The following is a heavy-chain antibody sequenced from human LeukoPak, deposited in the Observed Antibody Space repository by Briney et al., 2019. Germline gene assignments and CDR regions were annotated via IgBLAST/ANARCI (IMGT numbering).Heavy chain of an antibody. CDR3: AREGYCTSSSCYADWYFDL. J-gene: IGHJ2*01. Sequence: GGSLRLSCAASGFTFSSYDMHWVSHVPGKGLEWVSAIGTIGDTYYADSVKGRITISRENAKNSLYLQMNSLTVGDTAVYYCAREGYCTSSSCYADWYFDLWGRGTLVTVSS. V-gene: IGHV3-13*04. CDR1: GFTFSSYD. CDR2: IGTIGDT. D-gene: IGHD2-2*01.